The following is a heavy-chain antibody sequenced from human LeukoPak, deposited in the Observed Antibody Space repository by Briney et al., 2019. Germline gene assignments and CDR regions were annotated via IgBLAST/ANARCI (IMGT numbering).Heavy chain of an antibody. J-gene: IGHJ4*02. CDR1: GFTVTTLA. CDR2: IGESDGRT. Sequence: GGSLRLSCAAAGFTVTTLAMTRVRQAPGKGLEWVSVIGESDGRTYYADSVKGRFTISRDEAKNTLYLQMNSLRAEDTAVYYCAKGPTDSCWEKLHDWGQGTLVTVSS. CDR3: AKGPTDSCWEKLHD. D-gene: IGHD1-26*01. V-gene: IGHV3-23*01.